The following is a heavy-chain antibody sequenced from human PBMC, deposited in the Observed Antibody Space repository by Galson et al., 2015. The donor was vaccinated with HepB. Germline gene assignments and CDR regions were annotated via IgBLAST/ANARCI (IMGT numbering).Heavy chain of an antibody. D-gene: IGHD3-10*01. V-gene: IGHV3-23*01. CDR1: AFTFSNYA. CDR2: VSGRGGGT. CDR3: AKDSLLDYHGSGTLWAFDI. J-gene: IGHJ3*02. Sequence: SLRLSCAASAFTFSNYAMSWVRQAPGKGLEWVSTVSGRGGGTFDAVSVKGRFTISRDNSKNTLYLQLNSLRPEDTAVYYCAKDSLLDYHGSGTLWAFDIWGQGTMVTVSS.